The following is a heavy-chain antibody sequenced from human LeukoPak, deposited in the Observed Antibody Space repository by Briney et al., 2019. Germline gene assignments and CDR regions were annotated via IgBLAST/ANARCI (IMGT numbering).Heavy chain of an antibody. CDR3: ARGHNDVLTGYYEYWFFDL. Sequence: PGRSLRLSCAASGFSFNNYGMHWVRQAPGKGLEWVSSISSTGAHIYYADSLKGRFTISRDNAKNSLYLQMNSLRAEDTAVYYCARGHNDVLTGYYEYWFFDLWGRGTQVTVSS. CDR1: GFSFNNYG. J-gene: IGHJ2*01. V-gene: IGHV3-21*01. CDR2: ISSTGAHI. D-gene: IGHD3-9*01.